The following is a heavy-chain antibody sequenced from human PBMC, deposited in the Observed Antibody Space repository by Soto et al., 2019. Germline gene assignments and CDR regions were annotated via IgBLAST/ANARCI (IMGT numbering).Heavy chain of an antibody. CDR2: IYTSGST. Sequence: WETLSLTCTFSVGSISSYYWSCIRQPAGKGLEWIGRIYTSGSTNYNPSLKSRVTMSVDTSKNQFSLKLSSVTAADTAVYYCARVNGAVDGRGHEYLGQGTLVIVSS. V-gene: IGHV4-4*07. D-gene: IGHD6-13*01. CDR1: VGSISSYY. CDR3: ARVNGAVDGRGHEY. J-gene: IGHJ4*02.